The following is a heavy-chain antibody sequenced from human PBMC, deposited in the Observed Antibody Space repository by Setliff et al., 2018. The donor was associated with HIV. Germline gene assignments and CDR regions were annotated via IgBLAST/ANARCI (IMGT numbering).Heavy chain of an antibody. Sequence: PGGSLRLSCAASGFTFSSYGMHWVRQAPGKGLEWVAFIRCDGSNEYYADSVKGRFTISRDNSKNKLYLQMNSLRAEDTAVYYCAKGRGDGYNWDAFDIWGQGTMVTVSS. J-gene: IGHJ3*02. D-gene: IGHD5-12*01. CDR3: AKGRGDGYNWDAFDI. CDR1: GFTFSSYG. V-gene: IGHV3-30*02. CDR2: IRCDGSNE.